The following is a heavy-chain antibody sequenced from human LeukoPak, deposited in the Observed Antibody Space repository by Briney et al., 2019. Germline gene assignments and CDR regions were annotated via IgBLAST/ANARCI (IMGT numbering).Heavy chain of an antibody. CDR2: IYHSGST. Sequence: TSGTLSLTCAVSGVSISSSNWWSWVRQPPGKGLEWIGEIYHSGSTNYNPSLKSRATISVDKSKNQFSLKLSSVTAADTAVYYCARVNVQPSNWFDPWGQGTLVTVSS. CDR1: GVSISSSNW. V-gene: IGHV4-4*02. D-gene: IGHD1-1*01. J-gene: IGHJ5*02. CDR3: ARVNVQPSNWFDP.